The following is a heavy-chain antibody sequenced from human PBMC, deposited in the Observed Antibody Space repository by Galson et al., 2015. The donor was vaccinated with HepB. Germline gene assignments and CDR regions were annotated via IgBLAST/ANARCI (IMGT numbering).Heavy chain of an antibody. CDR3: ARGPWLVRDYYFDY. D-gene: IGHD6-19*01. V-gene: IGHV3-11*06. CDR1: GFTFSDYY. CDR2: ISSSSTYT. J-gene: IGHJ4*02. Sequence: SLRLSCAASGFTFSDYYMSWIRQAPGKGLEWVSYISSSSTYTNYADSVKGRFTISRDNTKNSLYLQMNNLSAEDTAVYYCARGPWLVRDYYFDYWGQGTLVTVSS.